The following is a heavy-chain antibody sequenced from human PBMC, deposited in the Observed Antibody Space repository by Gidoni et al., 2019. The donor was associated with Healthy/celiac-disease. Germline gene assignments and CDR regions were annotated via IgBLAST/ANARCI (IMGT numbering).Heavy chain of an antibody. D-gene: IGHD3-22*01. CDR3: ARDGVYYYDSSGYYYY. V-gene: IGHV3-33*01. CDR1: VFTFSSCG. J-gene: IGHJ4*02. CDR2: IWYDGSNK. Sequence: QVQLVESGGGVVQPGRSLRLSCAASVFTFSSCGMPLVRQDPGKGLELGAFIWYDGSNKYYADSVKGRFTISRDNSKNTLYLQMNSLRAEDTAVYYCARDGVYYYDSSGYYYYWGQGTLVTVSS.